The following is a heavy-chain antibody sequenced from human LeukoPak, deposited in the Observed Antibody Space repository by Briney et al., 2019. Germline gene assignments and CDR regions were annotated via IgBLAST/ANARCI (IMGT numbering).Heavy chain of an antibody. D-gene: IGHD1-14*01. Sequence: PGGSLRLSCAASGFTFSSYGMHWVRQAPGKGLEWVAVISYDGSNKYYADSVKGRFTISRDNSKNTLYLQMNSLRAEDTAVYYCAKDRPEYYFDYWGQGTLVTVSS. CDR3: AKDRPEYYFDY. CDR2: ISYDGSNK. V-gene: IGHV3-30*18. CDR1: GFTFSSYG. J-gene: IGHJ4*02.